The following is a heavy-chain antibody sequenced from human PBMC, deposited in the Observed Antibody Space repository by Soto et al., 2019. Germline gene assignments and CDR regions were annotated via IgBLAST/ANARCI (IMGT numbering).Heavy chain of an antibody. CDR3: ARSGSMPYYYYGMDV. CDR2: ISGHNGDT. Sequence: ASVKVSCKSSGYTFARYGIDWVRQAPGQGLEWMGWISGHNGDTKYVQKFQGRVSMTTDTSTSTASMELRSLRSDDTAVYYCARSGSMPYYYYGMDVWGQGTTVTVSS. V-gene: IGHV1-18*01. CDR1: GYTFARYG. J-gene: IGHJ6*02. D-gene: IGHD3-10*01.